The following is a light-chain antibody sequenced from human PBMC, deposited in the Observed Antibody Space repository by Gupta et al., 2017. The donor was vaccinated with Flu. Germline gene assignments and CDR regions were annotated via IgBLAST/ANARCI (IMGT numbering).Light chain of an antibody. CDR2: RAS. J-gene: IGKJ1*01. CDR3: QQTYSSPWT. Sequence: PPSLSTSVGDRVAITCRASQSISTYLIWYHQKPGKAPKLLIFRASSLQGGVPSRFSGSGSGTDFTLTISILQPEDFGTYYCQQTYSSPWTFGQGTKVEIK. CDR1: QSISTY. V-gene: IGKV1-39*01.